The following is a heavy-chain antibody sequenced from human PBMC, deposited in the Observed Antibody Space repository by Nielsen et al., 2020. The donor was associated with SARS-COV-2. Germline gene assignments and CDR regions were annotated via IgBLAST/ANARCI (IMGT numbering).Heavy chain of an antibody. CDR1: GFTFDDYA. CDR3: AKAQAYDTTGYYSITYYFHY. CDR2: ISWNSGSI. J-gene: IGHJ4*02. D-gene: IGHD3-22*01. V-gene: IGHV3-9*01. Sequence: GGSLRLSCAASGFTFDDYAMHWVRQAPGKGLEWVSGISWNSGSIVYADSVKGRFAISRDNAKNSLYLQMNSLRAEDTALYYCAKAQAYDTTGYYSITYYFHYWGQGTLVTVSS.